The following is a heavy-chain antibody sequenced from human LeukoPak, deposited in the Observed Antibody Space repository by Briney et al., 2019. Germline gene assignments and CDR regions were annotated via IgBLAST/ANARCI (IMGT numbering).Heavy chain of an antibody. CDR1: GYTFTSYD. J-gene: IGHJ6*03. V-gene: IGHV1-8*03. Sequence: ASAKVSCKASGYTFTSYDINWVRQATGQRLEWMGWMNPNSGNTDYAQKFQGRVSITRNTSISTAYMELSSLRSEDTAVYYCARGLAYYYDSSGYYSWYYYYYYMDVWGKGTTVTVSS. CDR2: MNPNSGNT. CDR3: ARGLAYYYDSSGYYSWYYYYYYMDV. D-gene: IGHD3-22*01.